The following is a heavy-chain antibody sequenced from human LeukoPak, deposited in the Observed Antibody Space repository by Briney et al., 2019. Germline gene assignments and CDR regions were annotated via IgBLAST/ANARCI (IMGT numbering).Heavy chain of an antibody. J-gene: IGHJ5*02. D-gene: IGHD4-11*01. CDR3: ARDGGHTVTTWPLYNWFDP. V-gene: IGHV3-48*01. CDR1: GFSFSSYA. Sequence: PGGSLRLSCAASGFSFSSYAMSWVRQAPGKGLEWVSYISSSSSTIYYADSVKGRFTISRDNAKNSLYLQMNSLRAEDTAVYYCARDGGHTVTTWPLYNWFDPWGQGTLVTVSS. CDR2: ISSSSSTI.